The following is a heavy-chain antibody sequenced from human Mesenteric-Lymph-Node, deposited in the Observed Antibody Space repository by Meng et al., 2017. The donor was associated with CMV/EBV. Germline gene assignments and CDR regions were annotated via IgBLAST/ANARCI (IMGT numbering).Heavy chain of an antibody. V-gene: IGHV4-34*01. CDR1: GGSFSGYY. CDR2: INHSGST. Sequence: SETLSLTCAVYGGSFSGYYWSWIRQPPGKGLEWIGEINHSGSTNYNPSLKSRVTISVDTSKNQFSLKLSSVTAADTAVYYCARGLGQQPIFNWFDPWGQGTLVTVSS. D-gene: IGHD6-13*01. J-gene: IGHJ5*02. CDR3: ARGLGQQPIFNWFDP.